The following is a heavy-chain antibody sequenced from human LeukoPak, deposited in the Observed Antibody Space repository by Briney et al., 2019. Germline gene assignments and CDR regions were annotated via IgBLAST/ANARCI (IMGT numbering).Heavy chain of an antibody. CDR1: GGSFSDYF. CDR2: INHSGST. D-gene: IGHD6-6*01. V-gene: IGHV4-34*01. J-gene: IGHJ5*02. Sequence: SETLSLTCAVYGGSFSDYFWSWIRQPPEKGLEWIGEINHSGSTNYNPSLKSRVTMSLDTSKDQFSLKLSSVTAADTAVYYCARVYSSSGYNWFDPWGQGTLVTVFS. CDR3: ARVYSSSGYNWFDP.